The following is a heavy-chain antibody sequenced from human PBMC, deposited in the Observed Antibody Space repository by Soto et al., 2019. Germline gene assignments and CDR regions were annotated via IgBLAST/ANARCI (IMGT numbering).Heavy chain of an antibody. J-gene: IGHJ6*02. CDR3: AGVPYSSSSEAYYYGMDV. CDR2: IYSGGST. V-gene: IGHV3-53*01. Sequence: GGSLRLSCAASGFTVSSNYMSWVRQAPGKGLEWVSVIYSGGSTYYADSVKGRFTISRDNSKNTLYLQMNSLRAEDTAVYYCAGVPYSSSSEAYYYGMDVWGQGTTVTVSS. D-gene: IGHD6-6*01. CDR1: GFTVSSNY.